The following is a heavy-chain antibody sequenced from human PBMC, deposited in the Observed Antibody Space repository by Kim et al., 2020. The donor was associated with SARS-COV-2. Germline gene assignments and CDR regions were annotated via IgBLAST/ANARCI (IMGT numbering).Heavy chain of an antibody. CDR3: AKGGSSFYYYTMDV. D-gene: IGHD2-15*01. J-gene: IGHJ6*02. Sequence: ADSVQGRFTISRDNSKSTLYLQMNSLRAEDTAVYYCAKGGSSFYYYTMDVWGQGTTVTVSS. V-gene: IGHV3-23*01.